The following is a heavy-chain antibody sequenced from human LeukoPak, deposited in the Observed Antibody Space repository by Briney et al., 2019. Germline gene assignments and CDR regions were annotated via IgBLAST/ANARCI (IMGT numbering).Heavy chain of an antibody. J-gene: IGHJ5*02. D-gene: IGHD4-17*01. Sequence: SQTLSLTCTVSGGSISSGGYYWSWIRQHPGKGLEWIGYIYYSGSTYYNPSLKSRVTISVDTSKNQFSLKLSSVTAADTAVYYCAGEGNYGDYEGRFDPWGQGTLVTVSS. CDR3: AGEGNYGDYEGRFDP. CDR1: GGSISSGGYY. CDR2: IYYSGST. V-gene: IGHV4-31*03.